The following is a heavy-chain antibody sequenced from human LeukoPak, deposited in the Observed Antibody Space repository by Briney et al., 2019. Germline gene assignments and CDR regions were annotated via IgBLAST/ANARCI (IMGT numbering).Heavy chain of an antibody. D-gene: IGHD3-3*01. Sequence: PSETLSLTCTVSGGSISSHYWSWIRQPPGKGLEWIGYIYYSGSTNYNPSLKSRVTISVETSKNQFSLKLSSVTAADTAVYYCARAIFGVYYDYWGQGTLVTVSS. CDR2: IYYSGST. CDR1: GGSISSHY. J-gene: IGHJ4*02. CDR3: ARAIFGVYYDY. V-gene: IGHV4-59*11.